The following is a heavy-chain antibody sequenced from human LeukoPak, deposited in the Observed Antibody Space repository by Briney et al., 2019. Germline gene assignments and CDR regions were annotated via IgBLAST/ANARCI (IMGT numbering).Heavy chain of an antibody. J-gene: IGHJ4*01. CDR1: GFTFSSYG. CDR2: IKQDESEK. CDR3: ARDFEISSG. V-gene: IGHV3-7*01. D-gene: IGHD6-19*01. Sequence: GGSLRLSCAASGFTFSSYGMHWVRQAPGKGLEWVANIKQDESEKYYVDSVKGRFTISRDNAKNSLYLQMNSLRAEDTAVYYCARDFEISSGWGQGTLVTVSS.